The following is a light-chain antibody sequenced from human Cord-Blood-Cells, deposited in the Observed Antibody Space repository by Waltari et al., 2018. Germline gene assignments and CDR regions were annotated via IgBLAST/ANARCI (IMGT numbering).Light chain of an antibody. V-gene: IGLV3-10*01. J-gene: IGLJ3*02. CDR3: YSTDSSGNHRV. CDR1: ALPKKY. Sequence: LTQPPSVSVSPGQTARITCSGDALPKKYAYWYQQKSGQAPVLVIYEDSKRPSGIPERFSGSSSGTMATLTISGAQVEDEADYYCYSTDSSGNHRVFGGGTKLTVL. CDR2: EDS.